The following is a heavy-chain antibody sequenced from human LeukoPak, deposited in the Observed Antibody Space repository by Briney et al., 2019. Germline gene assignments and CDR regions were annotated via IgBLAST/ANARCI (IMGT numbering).Heavy chain of an antibody. J-gene: IGHJ4*02. D-gene: IGHD2-2*01. CDR1: GGTFSSYA. CDR2: IIPIFGTA. CDR3: ASRLYCSNTRCRNFPFAY. Sequence: SVKVSCKASGGTFSSYAINWVRQAPGQGLEWMGGIIPIFGTANYAQKFQDRVTITADESTSTAYRELSSLRSEDTAIYYCASRLYCSNTRCRNFPFAYWGQGTLVTVSS. V-gene: IGHV1-69*01.